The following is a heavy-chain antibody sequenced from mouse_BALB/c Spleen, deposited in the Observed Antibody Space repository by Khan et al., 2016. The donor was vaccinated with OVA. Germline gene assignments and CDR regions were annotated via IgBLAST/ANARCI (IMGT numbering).Heavy chain of an antibody. D-gene: IGHD1-1*01. CDR2: ISSGGSYT. J-gene: IGHJ3*01. CDR1: GFTFSTYG. Sequence: EVQGVESGGDLVKPGGSLKLSCAASGFTFSTYGMSWVHQTPDKRLEWVATISSGGSYTYYPDNVKGRFTISRDNAKNTLYLQMSSLKSEDTAMYYCARLAYYYNSEGFAYWGQGTLVTVSA. CDR3: ARLAYYYNSEGFAY. V-gene: IGHV5-6*01.